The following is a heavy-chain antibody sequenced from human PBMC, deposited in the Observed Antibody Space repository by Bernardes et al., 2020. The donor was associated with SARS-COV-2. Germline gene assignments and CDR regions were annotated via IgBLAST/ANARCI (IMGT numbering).Heavy chain of an antibody. CDR3: ARDQEVPAAIFGYYYYYMDV. J-gene: IGHJ6*03. Sequence: GGSLRLSCAASGFTFSSYSMNWVRQAPGKGLEWVSYISSSSSTIYYADSVKGRFTISRDNAKNSLYLQMNSLRAEDTAVYYCARDQEVPAAIFGYYYYYMDVWGKGTTVTVSS. D-gene: IGHD2-2*01. V-gene: IGHV3-48*04. CDR1: GFTFSSYS. CDR2: ISSSSSTI.